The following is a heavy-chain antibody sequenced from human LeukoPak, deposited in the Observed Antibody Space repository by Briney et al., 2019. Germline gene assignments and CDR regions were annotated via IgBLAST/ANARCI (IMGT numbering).Heavy chain of an antibody. CDR2: IIPILGIA. CDR3: ARDRDSSSWYRNWFDP. D-gene: IGHD6-13*01. J-gene: IGHJ5*02. V-gene: IGHV1-69*04. CDR1: GGTFSSYA. Sequence: ASVKVSCKASGGTFSSYAISWVRQAPGQGLEWMGRIIPILGIANYAQKFQGRVTITADKSTSTAYMELSSLRPEDTAVYYCARDRDSSSWYRNWFDPWGQGTLVTVSS.